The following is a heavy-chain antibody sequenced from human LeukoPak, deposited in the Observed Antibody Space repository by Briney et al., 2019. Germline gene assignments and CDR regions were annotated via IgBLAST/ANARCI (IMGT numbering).Heavy chain of an antibody. Sequence: PGGSLRLSCAASGFTFTSYSMNWVRQAPGKGLEWVSSISSSSYIYYADSVKGRFTISRDNAKNSLYLQMNSLRAEDTAVYYCARGVRFLEWLMGDYWGQGTLVTVSS. V-gene: IGHV3-21*01. CDR2: ISSSSYI. CDR3: ARGVRFLEWLMGDY. CDR1: GFTFTSYS. J-gene: IGHJ4*02. D-gene: IGHD3-3*01.